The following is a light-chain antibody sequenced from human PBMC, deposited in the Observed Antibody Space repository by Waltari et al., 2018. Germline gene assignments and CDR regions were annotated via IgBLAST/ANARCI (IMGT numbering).Light chain of an antibody. V-gene: IGLV1-40*01. J-gene: IGLJ2*01. CDR1: SSNIGAAYD. CDR2: RNT. Sequence: QSVLTQPPSVSGAPGQRVTISCTGSSSNIGAAYDVNWYQQIPGTAPKLLIYRNTNRPSGVPDRFSGSKSGTSASLAITGLQAEDEADYYCQSYDTSLRSSVFGGGTKLTVL. CDR3: QSYDTSLRSSV.